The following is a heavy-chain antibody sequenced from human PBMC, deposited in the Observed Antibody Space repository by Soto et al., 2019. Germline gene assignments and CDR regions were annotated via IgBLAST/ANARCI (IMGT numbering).Heavy chain of an antibody. CDR1: GYTFTSYG. D-gene: IGHD2-15*01. J-gene: IGHJ3*02. Sequence: ASVKVSCKASGYTFTSYGISWVRQAPGQGLEWMGWISAYNGNTDYAQKLQGRVTMTTDTSTSTAYMELRSLRSDDTAVYYCARDQRLGYCSGGSCYSAGAFDIWGQATMVTVSS. V-gene: IGHV1-18*01. CDR2: ISAYNGNT. CDR3: ARDQRLGYCSGGSCYSAGAFDI.